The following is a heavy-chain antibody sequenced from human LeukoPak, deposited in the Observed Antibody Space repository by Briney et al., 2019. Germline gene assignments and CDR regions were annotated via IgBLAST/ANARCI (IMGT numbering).Heavy chain of an antibody. J-gene: IGHJ6*04. Sequence: GGSLRLSRAASGFTFSSYAMHWVRQAPGKGLEWVAVISYDGSNKYYADSVKGRFTISRDNAKNSLSLQLSSLRVEDTAIYYCARDDSLVYDILAGYPPSGYYGVDVWGKGTTVIVSS. D-gene: IGHD3-9*01. V-gene: IGHV3-30*04. CDR2: ISYDGSNK. CDR3: ARDDSLVYDILAGYPPSGYYGVDV. CDR1: GFTFSSYA.